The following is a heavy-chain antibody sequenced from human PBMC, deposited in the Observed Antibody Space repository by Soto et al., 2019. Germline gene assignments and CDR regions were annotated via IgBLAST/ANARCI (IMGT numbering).Heavy chain of an antibody. CDR1: GVTFSNAW. V-gene: IGHV3-15*01. CDR3: TPGLQVGELAHPTRYFGY. Sequence: EVQLVESGGGLVKPGGSLRLSCAASGVTFSNAWMSWVRKAPGKGREWVGRIKSKTDGGTTDYAAPVKGRLTISRHDSKNTLYLQMNSLKTEDPAVYYGTPGLQVGELAHPTRYFGYLCQGNLVTFAS. D-gene: IGHD3-16*01. CDR2: IKSKTDGGTT. J-gene: IGHJ4*02.